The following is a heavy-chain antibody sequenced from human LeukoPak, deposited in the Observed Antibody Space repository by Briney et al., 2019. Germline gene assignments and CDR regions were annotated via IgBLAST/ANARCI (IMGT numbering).Heavy chain of an antibody. CDR2: ISGGGSTT. Sequence: PGGSLRLSCAASGLTFSDYYMSWIRQAPGKGLRWSSFISGGGSTTNYADSVKGRFTISRDNAKNSLYLQMNSLRAEDTAVYYCARVRSNGWYFDYWGQGTLVTVSS. J-gene: IGHJ4*02. D-gene: IGHD6-19*01. V-gene: IGHV3-11*01. CDR3: ARVRSNGWYFDY. CDR1: GLTFSDYY.